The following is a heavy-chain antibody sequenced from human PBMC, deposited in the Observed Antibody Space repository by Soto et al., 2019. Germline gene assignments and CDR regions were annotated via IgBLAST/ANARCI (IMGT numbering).Heavy chain of an antibody. CDR2: IYLGDSDT. V-gene: IGHV5-51*01. CDR3: ASANVSNAGFFAINSFDP. CDR1: GYSFTNYW. D-gene: IGHD1-1*01. J-gene: IGHJ5*02. Sequence: GESLKISCKGSGYSFTNYWIGWVRQMPGKGLEWMGTIYLGDSDTRYSPSFQGRVTISADKSIGAAYLQWGSLKASDTAMYYCASANVSNAGFFAINSFDPWGQGTLVTVSS.